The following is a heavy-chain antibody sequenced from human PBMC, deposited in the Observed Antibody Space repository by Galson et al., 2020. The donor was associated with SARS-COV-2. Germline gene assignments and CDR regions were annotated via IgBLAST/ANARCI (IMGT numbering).Heavy chain of an antibody. CDR3: AKGAWSVWFGELLTENYGIDV. Sequence: GESLKISCAAPGFTFSSYGMHWVRQAPGKGLEWVAFIRYDGSNKYYADSVKGRFTLSRDNSKNTLYLQMNSLRAEDTAVYYCAKGAWSVWFGELLTENYGIDVWGVGTTVTVSS. CDR1: GFTFSSYG. D-gene: IGHD3-10*01. CDR2: IRYDGSNK. J-gene: IGHJ6*04. V-gene: IGHV3-30*02.